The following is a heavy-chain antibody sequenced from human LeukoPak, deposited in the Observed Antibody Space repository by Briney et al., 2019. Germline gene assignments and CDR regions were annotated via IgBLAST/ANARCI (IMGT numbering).Heavy chain of an antibody. CDR2: IYNSGST. V-gene: IGHV4-39*07. J-gene: IGHJ4*02. CDR1: GDSISRSRHF. Sequence: SETLSLTCNVSGDSISRSRHFWAWIRQSPGRGLEWIGYIYNSGSTYYNPSLKSRVTISVDTSKNQFSLRLSSVTAADTAVYYCARDRGDGAYGDYGFDYWGQGTLVTVSS. D-gene: IGHD4-17*01. CDR3: ARDRGDGAYGDYGFDY.